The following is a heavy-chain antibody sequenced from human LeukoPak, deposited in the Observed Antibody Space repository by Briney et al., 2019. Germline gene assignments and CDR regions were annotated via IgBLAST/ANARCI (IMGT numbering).Heavy chain of an antibody. Sequence: SGPALVKPTQTLTLTCTFSGFSLNTNGMRVSWIRQSPGKALECFARIDWDDNTFYSASLRSRLTISKDTSKNQVILTMTDMDPVDTATYYCARSSHSGVWYYLDYWGQGILVTVSS. CDR2: IDWDDNT. J-gene: IGHJ4*02. CDR1: GFSLNTNGMR. CDR3: ARSSHSGVWYYLDY. D-gene: IGHD6-19*01. V-gene: IGHV2-70*04.